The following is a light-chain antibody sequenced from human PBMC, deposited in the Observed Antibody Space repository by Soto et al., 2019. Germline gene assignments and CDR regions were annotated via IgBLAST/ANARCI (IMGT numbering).Light chain of an antibody. CDR2: MGS. Sequence: DIVMTQSPLSLPVTPGEPASISCRSSQSLLHSNGYTFLDWYLQKPGQSPQLLIYMGSNRASGVPDRFSGSGSGTDFTLKISRVEAEDVGVYYCMQALQTPRTFGRRTKVEIK. CDR3: MQALQTPRT. CDR1: QSLLHSNGYTF. J-gene: IGKJ1*01. V-gene: IGKV2-28*01.